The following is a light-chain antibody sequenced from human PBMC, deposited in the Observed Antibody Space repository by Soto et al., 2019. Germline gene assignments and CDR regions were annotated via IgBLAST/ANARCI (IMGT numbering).Light chain of an antibody. CDR1: QSVLYSSNNKNY. CDR2: WAS. J-gene: IGKJ4*01. Sequence: DIVMTKSPDSLGVSLGERATINCKSSQSVLYSSNNKNYLAWYQQKPGQPPKLLIYWASTRESGVPDRFSGSGSGTVFTLTISSLQAEDVAVYYCQQYFATPLTFGGGTKVEIK. CDR3: QQYFATPLT. V-gene: IGKV4-1*01.